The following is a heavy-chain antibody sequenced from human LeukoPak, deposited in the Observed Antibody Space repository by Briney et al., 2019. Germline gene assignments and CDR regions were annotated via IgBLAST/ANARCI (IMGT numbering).Heavy chain of an antibody. Sequence: PGRSLRLSCVASGVTFSSYAMHWVRQAPGKGMEWVAVISYDGINKFYADSVKGRFTISRDNSKNTLYLQMNSLRAEDTAVYYCARGLRGYSYGYAGFDIWGQGTMVTVSS. CDR1: GVTFSSYA. J-gene: IGHJ3*02. D-gene: IGHD5-18*01. CDR3: ARGLRGYSYGYAGFDI. CDR2: ISYDGINK. V-gene: IGHV3-30-3*01.